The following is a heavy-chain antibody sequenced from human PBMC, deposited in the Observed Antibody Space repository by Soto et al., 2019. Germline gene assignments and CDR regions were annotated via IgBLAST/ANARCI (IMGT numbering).Heavy chain of an antibody. J-gene: IGHJ1*01. D-gene: IGHD3-10*01. CDR1: AGFLSPARYY. Sequence: LTSSVSAGFLSPARYYWTWIRQHPGKGLEWIGNIHHSGSTSYNPSLKSRVSISVDTSKNQFSLKLSSVTAADTAVYFCVRGVLSWGQGTLVTVS. CDR2: IHHSGST. V-gene: IGHV4-31*02. CDR3: VRGVLS.